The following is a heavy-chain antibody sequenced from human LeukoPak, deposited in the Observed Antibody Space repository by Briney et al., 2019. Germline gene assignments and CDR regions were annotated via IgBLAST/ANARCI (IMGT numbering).Heavy chain of an antibody. CDR1: RYTFTNNY. Sequence: GASVKVSCKASRYTFTNNYLHWVRQAPGQGLEWMGMIYPRDGSTSYAQNFQGRVTVTRDTSTTTVRMELRGLRSEDTAVYYCARDQEGFDYWGQGTVVTVSS. J-gene: IGHJ4*02. CDR2: IYPRDGST. CDR3: ARDQEGFDY. V-gene: IGHV1-46*01.